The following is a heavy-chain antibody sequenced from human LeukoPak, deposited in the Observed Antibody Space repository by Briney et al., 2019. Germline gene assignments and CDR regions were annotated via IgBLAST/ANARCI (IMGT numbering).Heavy chain of an antibody. V-gene: IGHV3-49*04. J-gene: IGHJ6*02. CDR2: IRSKAYDGTT. CDR3: SRGPIQLWVHNAMDV. D-gene: IGHD1-1*01. Sequence: GGSLRLSCTTFGFTFGDHAMSWVRQAPGKGLEWVGFIRSKAYDGTTEYAASVKGRFTISRDDSKSIAYLQMNSLITDDTAVYYCSRGPIQLWVHNAMDVWGQGTTVTVSS. CDR1: GFTFGDHA.